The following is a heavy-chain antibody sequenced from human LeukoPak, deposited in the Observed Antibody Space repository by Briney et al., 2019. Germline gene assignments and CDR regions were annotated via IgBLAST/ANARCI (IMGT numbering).Heavy chain of an antibody. CDR1: GFIFSDYY. Sequence: PGGSLRLSCAVSGFIFSDYYMSWFRQAPGKGLEWVSYMSTSGTCMYYADSVKGRFTISRDDAKNSLYLQMNSLRGDDTAVYYCARGVDGRFWGALDIWGQGTMVTVSS. CDR3: ARGVDGRFWGALDI. J-gene: IGHJ3*02. D-gene: IGHD3-10*01. V-gene: IGHV3-11*01. CDR2: MSTSGTCM.